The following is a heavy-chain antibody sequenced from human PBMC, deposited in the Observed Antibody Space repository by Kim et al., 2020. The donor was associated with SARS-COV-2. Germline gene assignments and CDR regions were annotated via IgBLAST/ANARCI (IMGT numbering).Heavy chain of an antibody. CDR1: GGSISSSSYY. V-gene: IGHV4-39*07. CDR3: ARPFTTGTTFDYGMDV. Sequence: SETLSLTCTVSGGSISSSSYYWGWIRQPPGKGLEWIGSIYYSGSTYYNPSLKSRVTISVDTSKNQFSLKLSSVTAADTAVYYCARPFTTGTTFDYGMDVWGQGTTVTVSS. CDR2: IYYSGST. J-gene: IGHJ6*02. D-gene: IGHD1-1*01.